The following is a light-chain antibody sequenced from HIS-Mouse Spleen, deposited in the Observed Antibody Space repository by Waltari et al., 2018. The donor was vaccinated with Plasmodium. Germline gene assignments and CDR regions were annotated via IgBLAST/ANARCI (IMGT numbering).Light chain of an antibody. V-gene: IGLV2-8*01. CDR1: SSDVGGSNY. CDR3: QSYDSSLSVV. J-gene: IGLJ2*01. Sequence: QSALTQPPSASGSPGQSVTISCTGTSSDVGGSNYVSLYQQHPGKAPKLMIYEVSKRPSGVPDRFSGSKSGNTASLAITGLQAEDEADYYCQSYDSSLSVVFGGGTKLTVL. CDR2: EVS.